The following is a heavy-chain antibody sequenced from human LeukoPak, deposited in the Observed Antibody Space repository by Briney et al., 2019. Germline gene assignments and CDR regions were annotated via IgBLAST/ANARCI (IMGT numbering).Heavy chain of an antibody. CDR3: ARVYYDAFDI. Sequence: SETLSLTCSVYAGSFCGYYWSWIRHPPGNGREWIGEINHSKRTNYNQSLNSRITISVDTSNNQFSLKLSSITAADTAVYYCARVYYDAFDIWGQGTMVTVSS. CDR1: AGSFCGYY. J-gene: IGHJ3*02. CDR2: INHSKRT. D-gene: IGHD3-10*01. V-gene: IGHV4-34*01.